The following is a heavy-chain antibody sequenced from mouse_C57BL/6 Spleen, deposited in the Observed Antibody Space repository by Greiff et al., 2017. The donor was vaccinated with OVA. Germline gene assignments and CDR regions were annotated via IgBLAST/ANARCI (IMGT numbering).Heavy chain of an antibody. CDR2: IYPGSGNT. J-gene: IGHJ4*01. D-gene: IGHD1-1*01. V-gene: IGHV1-76*01. CDR1: GYTFTDYY. CDR3: ARKAVVANYYYAMDY. Sequence: QVQLKESGAELVRPGASVKLSCKASGYTFTDYYINWVKQRPGQGLEWIARIYPGSGNTYYNEKFKGKATLTAEKSSSTAYMQLSSLTSEDSAVYFCARKAVVANYYYAMDYWGQGTSVTVSS.